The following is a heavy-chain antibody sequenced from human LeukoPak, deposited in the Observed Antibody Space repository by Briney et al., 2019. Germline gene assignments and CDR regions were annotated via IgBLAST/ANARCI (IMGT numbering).Heavy chain of an antibody. CDR1: GYTFTGYY. D-gene: IGHD6-19*01. V-gene: IGHV1-2*02. Sequence: ASVKVSCKASGYTFTGYYMHWVRQAPGQGLGWMGWINPNSGGTNYAQKFQGRVTITRDTSASTAYMELSSLRSEDMAVYYCARDRMQWLVLGGFDYWGQGTLVTVSS. CDR2: INPNSGGT. CDR3: ARDRMQWLVLGGFDY. J-gene: IGHJ4*02.